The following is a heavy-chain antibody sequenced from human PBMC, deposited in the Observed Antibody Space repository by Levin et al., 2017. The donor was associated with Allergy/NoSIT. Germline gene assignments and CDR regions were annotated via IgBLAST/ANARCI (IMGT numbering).Heavy chain of an antibody. CDR1: GFTFSNYA. CDR2: SGSGGST. D-gene: IGHD3-16*01. CDR3: AKVGLRLGGDY. V-gene: IGHV3-23*01. Sequence: GGSLRLSCAASGFTFSNYAMSWVRQAPGKGLEWVSTSGSGGSTYYADSVKGRFTISRDNSKSTLYLQMNSLRVEDTAVYYCAKVGLRLGGDYWGQGTLVTVSS. J-gene: IGHJ4*02.